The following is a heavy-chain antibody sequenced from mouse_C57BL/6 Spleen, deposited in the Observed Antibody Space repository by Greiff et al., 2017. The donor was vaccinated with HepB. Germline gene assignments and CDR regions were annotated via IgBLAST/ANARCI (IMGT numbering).Heavy chain of an antibody. J-gene: IGHJ3*01. CDR2: IWSGGST. Sequence: QVQLQQSGPGLVQPSQSLSITCTVSGFSLTSYGVHWVRQSPGKGLEWLGVIWSGGSTDYNAAFISRLSISKDNSKSQVFFKMNSLQADDTAIYYCARGDYYGSSPAWFAYWGQGTMVTVSA. D-gene: IGHD1-1*01. CDR1: GFSLTSYG. V-gene: IGHV2-2*01. CDR3: ARGDYYGSSPAWFAY.